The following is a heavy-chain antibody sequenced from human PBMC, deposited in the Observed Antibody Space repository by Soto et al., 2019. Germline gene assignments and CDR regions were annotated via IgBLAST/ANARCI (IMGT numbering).Heavy chain of an antibody. CDR3: AKGPAYQLPFY. D-gene: IGHD2-2*01. V-gene: IGHV3-23*01. CDR2: ISGSGGST. CDR1: GFTFRSYA. J-gene: IGHJ4*02. Sequence: WSLRLSCAASGFTFRSYAMSWVRQAPGKGLEWVSAISGSGGSTYYADSVKGRFTISRDNSKNTLYLQMNSLRAEDTAVYYCAKGPAYQLPFYWGQGTLVTVSS.